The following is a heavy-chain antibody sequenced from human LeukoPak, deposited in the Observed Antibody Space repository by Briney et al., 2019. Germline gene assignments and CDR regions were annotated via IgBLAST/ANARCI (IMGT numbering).Heavy chain of an antibody. D-gene: IGHD6-6*01. CDR2: IYYSGST. J-gene: IGHJ4*02. CDR1: DVSINSFY. CDR3: ARDPGAARDGHFDY. Sequence: SETLSLTCTVSDVSINSFYWSWIRQPPGKGLEWIGYIYYSGSTNYNPSLKSRVTISVDTSKNQFSLKLSSVTAADTAVYYCARDPGAARDGHFDYWGQGTLVTVSS. V-gene: IGHV4-59*12.